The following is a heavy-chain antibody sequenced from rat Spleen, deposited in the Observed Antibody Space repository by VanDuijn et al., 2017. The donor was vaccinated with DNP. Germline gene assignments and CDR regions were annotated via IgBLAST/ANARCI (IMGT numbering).Heavy chain of an antibody. D-gene: IGHD1-11*01. V-gene: IGHV5-31*01. CDR1: GFTFSYYW. CDR2: IPSGVGST. Sequence: EVQLVESGGDLVLPGRSLELSCRASGFTFSYYWMTWIRQVPGKGLEWIASIPSGVGSTSYPDSVKGRFTISRDNARSTLYLQMDSLRSEDTATYYCATHNYGPYWGQGVMVTVSS. J-gene: IGHJ2*01. CDR3: ATHNYGPY.